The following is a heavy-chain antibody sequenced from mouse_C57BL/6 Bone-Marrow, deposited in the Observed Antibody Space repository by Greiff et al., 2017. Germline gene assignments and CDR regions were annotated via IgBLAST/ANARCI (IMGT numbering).Heavy chain of an antibody. D-gene: IGHD2-4*01. CDR3: ARRFYYDYDWFAY. CDR2: IWWDDDK. Sequence: QVTLKVSGPGLLQPSQTLSLTCYFSGFSLSTFGMGVGWIRQPSGTGLEWLAHIWWDDDKYYQPAMKSRLTISKDTSKNQVFLKIANLDTSDTSTYYCARRFYYDYDWFAYWGQGTLVTVSA. V-gene: IGHV8-8*01. CDR1: GFSLSTFGMG. J-gene: IGHJ3*01.